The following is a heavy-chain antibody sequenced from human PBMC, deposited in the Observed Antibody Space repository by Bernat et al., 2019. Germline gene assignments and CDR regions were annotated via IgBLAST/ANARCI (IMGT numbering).Heavy chain of an antibody. V-gene: IGHV4-39*01. CDR2: IYYSGST. J-gene: IGHJ4*02. Sequence: QLQLQESGPGLVKPSETLSLTCTVSGGSISSSSYYWGWIRQPPGKGLEWIGSIYYSGSTYYNPSLKSRVTISVDTSKNQCSLKLSSVTAADTTVYYCARRSLVVGPRALIDYWGQGTLVTVSS. CDR1: GGSISSSSYY. D-gene: IGHD3-22*01. CDR3: ARRSLVVGPRALIDY.